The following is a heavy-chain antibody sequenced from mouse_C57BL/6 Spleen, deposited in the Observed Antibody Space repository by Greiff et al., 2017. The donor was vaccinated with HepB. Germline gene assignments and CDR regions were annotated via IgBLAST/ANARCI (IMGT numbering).Heavy chain of an antibody. J-gene: IGHJ4*01. D-gene: IGHD2-3*01. Sequence: VQLQQPGAELVMPGASVKLSCKASGYTFTSYWMHWVKQRPGQGLEWIGEIDPSDSYTNYNQKFKGKSTLTVDKSSITAYMQLSSLTSEDSAVYYCARKGDGYQTMDYWGQGTSVTVSS. CDR3: ARKGDGYQTMDY. V-gene: IGHV1-69*01. CDR1: GYTFTSYW. CDR2: IDPSDSYT.